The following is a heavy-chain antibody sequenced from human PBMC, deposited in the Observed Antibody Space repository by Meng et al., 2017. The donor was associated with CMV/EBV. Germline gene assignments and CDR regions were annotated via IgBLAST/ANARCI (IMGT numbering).Heavy chain of an antibody. CDR2: INHSGST. D-gene: IGHD1-26*01. CDR1: GGSFSGYY. J-gene: IGHJ4*02. V-gene: IGHV4-34*01. CDR3: ARGVGATGKADY. Sequence: QVQLQQWGAGLVKPSETLSLTCAVSGGSFSGYYWSWIRQPPGKGLEWIGEINHSGSTNYNPSLKSRVTISVDTSKNQFSLKLSSVTAADTAVYYCARGVGATGKADYWGQGTLVTVSS.